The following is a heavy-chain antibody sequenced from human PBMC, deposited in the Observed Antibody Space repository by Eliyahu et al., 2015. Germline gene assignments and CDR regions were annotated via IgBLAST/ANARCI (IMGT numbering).Heavy chain of an antibody. CDR2: IHYSGGT. CDR1: GXSVXTGGVY. Sequence: QVQLQESGPGLVKPSQTLXLTCTVSGXSVXTGGVYWSWIRPHPGXGXEWIGYIHYSGGTYYNPSLKSRLSISIDTSQNQFSLKLSAVTAADTAVYYCARGFSDYESRGDFDYWGRGALVTVSS. D-gene: IGHD5-12*01. J-gene: IGHJ4*02. CDR3: ARGFSDYESRGDFDY. V-gene: IGHV4-31*03.